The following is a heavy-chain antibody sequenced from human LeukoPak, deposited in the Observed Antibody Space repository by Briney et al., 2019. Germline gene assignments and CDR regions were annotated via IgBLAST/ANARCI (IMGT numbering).Heavy chain of an antibody. CDR3: ARVNYYDSSGYQY. CDR2: INPNSGGT. CDR1: GYTFTGYY. V-gene: IGHV1-2*02. Sequence: ALVKVSCKASGYTFTGYYMHWVRQAPGQGLEWMGWINPNSGGTNYAQKFQGRVTMTRDTSISTAYMELSRLRSDDTAVYYCARVNYYDSSGYQYWGQGTLVTVSS. D-gene: IGHD3-22*01. J-gene: IGHJ4*02.